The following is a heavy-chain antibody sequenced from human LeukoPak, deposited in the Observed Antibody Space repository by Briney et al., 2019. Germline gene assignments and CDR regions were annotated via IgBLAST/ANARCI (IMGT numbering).Heavy chain of an antibody. J-gene: IGHJ4*02. Sequence: PGGSLRLSCAASGFTFSSYWMNWVRQAPGKGLEWVANIKQDGSEKYYVGSAKGRFTISRDNAKNSLYLQMNSLRGGDTAVYYCARAMEPYYDSNGCDYWGQGTLVTVSA. CDR1: GFTFSSYW. D-gene: IGHD3-22*01. V-gene: IGHV3-7*01. CDR2: IKQDGSEK. CDR3: ARAMEPYYDSNGCDY.